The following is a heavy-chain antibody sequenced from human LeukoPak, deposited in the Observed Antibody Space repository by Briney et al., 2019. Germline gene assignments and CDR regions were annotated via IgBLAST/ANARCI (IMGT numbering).Heavy chain of an antibody. V-gene: IGHV1-18*01. Sequence: GASVKVSRKASGYTFTSYGISWVRQAPGQGLEWMGWISAYNGNTNYAQKPQGRVTMTTDTSTSTAYMELRSLRSDDTAVYYCARDYDILTGYYRDDYWGQGTLVTVSS. D-gene: IGHD3-9*01. CDR1: GYTFTSYG. CDR2: ISAYNGNT. J-gene: IGHJ4*02. CDR3: ARDYDILTGYYRDDY.